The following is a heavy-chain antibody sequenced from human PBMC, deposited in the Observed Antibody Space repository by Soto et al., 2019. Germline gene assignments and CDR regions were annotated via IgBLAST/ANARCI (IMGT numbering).Heavy chain of an antibody. V-gene: IGHV3-7*05. J-gene: IGHJ5*02. D-gene: IGHD6-19*01. CDR3: ARQDGWGRFDA. CDR1: GFSFSSNW. Sequence: GGSLRLSCAASGFSFSSNWMTWVRQAPGKGLEWVAHINQDGTEEHYLDSVKGRFTISRDNAKNSLYLQMNTLRAEDTALYFCARQDGWGRFDAWGQGTLVTVSS. CDR2: INQDGTEE.